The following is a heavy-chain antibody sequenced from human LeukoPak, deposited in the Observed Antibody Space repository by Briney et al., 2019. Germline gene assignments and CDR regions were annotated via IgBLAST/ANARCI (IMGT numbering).Heavy chain of an antibody. V-gene: IGHV4-34*01. Sequence: PSETLSLTCAVYGGSFSGYYWSWIRQPPGKGLEWIGEINHSGSTNYNPSLESRVTISVDTSKNQFSLKLSSVTAADTAVYYCARGRYGARLDYWGQGTLVTVSS. J-gene: IGHJ4*02. CDR1: GGSFSGYY. D-gene: IGHD4/OR15-4a*01. CDR3: ARGRYGARLDY. CDR2: INHSGST.